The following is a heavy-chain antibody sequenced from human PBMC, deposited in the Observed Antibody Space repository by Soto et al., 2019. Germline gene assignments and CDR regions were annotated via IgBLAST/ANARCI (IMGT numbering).Heavy chain of an antibody. D-gene: IGHD1-20*01. CDR3: TRETFAGIPGLDY. Sequence: GGSLRLSCAASGFNVGAFAVNWVRQAPGKGLEWVSGISVSDAFIYYADSVRGRFSISRDASENILYLQMNSLRVDDTALYYCTRETFAGIPGLDYWGPGTLVTVSS. V-gene: IGHV3-23*01. CDR1: GFNVGAFA. CDR2: ISVSDAFI. J-gene: IGHJ4*02.